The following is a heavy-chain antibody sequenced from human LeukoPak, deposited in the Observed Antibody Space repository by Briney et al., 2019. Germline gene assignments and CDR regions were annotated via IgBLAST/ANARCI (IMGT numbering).Heavy chain of an antibody. D-gene: IGHD4-23*01. J-gene: IGHJ4*02. CDR1: GFTFGSYA. CDR2: ISGNGANT. V-gene: IGHV3-23*01. CDR3: AKTSPYGGASY. Sequence: GGFLRLSCAASGFTFGSYAMSWVRQAPRKGLEWVSAISGNGANTFYADSVKGRFTISRDNSRNTLSLQMNSLRAEDTAAYYCAKTSPYGGASYWGQGTLVTVSS.